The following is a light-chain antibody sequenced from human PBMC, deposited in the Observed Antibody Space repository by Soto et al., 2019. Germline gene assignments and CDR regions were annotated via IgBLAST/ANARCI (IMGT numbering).Light chain of an antibody. CDR3: TSYVGSIYI. J-gene: IGLJ1*01. Sequence: QSVLTQPASVSGSPGQSITISCTGTSSDVGAYNFVSWYQQHPGKAPKLMIHNVSNRPSGVSNRFSGSKSYNTASLTISGLQAEDEADYYCTSYVGSIYIFGTGTKVTVL. CDR2: NVS. CDR1: SSDVGAYNF. V-gene: IGLV2-14*01.